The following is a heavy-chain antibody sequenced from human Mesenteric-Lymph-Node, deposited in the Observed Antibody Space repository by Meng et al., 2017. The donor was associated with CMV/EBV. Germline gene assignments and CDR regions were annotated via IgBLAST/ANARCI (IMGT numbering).Heavy chain of an antibody. CDR2: ISAYNGNT. CDR1: GYTFTGYY. Sequence: ASVTVSCKASGYTFTGYYMHWVRQAPGQGLEWMGWISAYNGNTNYAQQLQGRVTMTTDTSTSTAYMELRSLRSDDPAVYYCARDLITIFGVGQLGYNWFDPWGQGTLVTVSS. J-gene: IGHJ5*02. D-gene: IGHD3-3*01. V-gene: IGHV1-18*04. CDR3: ARDLITIFGVGQLGYNWFDP.